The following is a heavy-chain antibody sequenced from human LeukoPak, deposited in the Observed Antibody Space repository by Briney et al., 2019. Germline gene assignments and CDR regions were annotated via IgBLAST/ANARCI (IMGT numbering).Heavy chain of an antibody. Sequence: VTVSCKSSGYTFTSCGFSWVRQAPGQGLEWVGWISVYNGNTNYAQMLQGRVTMTTDTSTSTAYMDLRILRPHDTAVYYCARAGYGSDYWGQGTLVTVSS. D-gene: IGHD3-10*01. V-gene: IGHV1-18*01. CDR1: GYTFTSCG. J-gene: IGHJ4*02. CDR2: ISVYNGNT. CDR3: ARAGYGSDY.